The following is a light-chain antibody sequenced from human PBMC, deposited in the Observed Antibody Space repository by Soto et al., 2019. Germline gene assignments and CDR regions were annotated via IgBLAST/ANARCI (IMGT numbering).Light chain of an antibody. CDR2: DAS. Sequence: DTQMTQPTTTLSASVGDRVTITCRASQSISRWLAWYQQKPGKAPQALIYDASSLKSGVPPRFSGNGSGTEFTLTSSSLQPDDFAAYYCQQYNTYSTVGQGTRLAI. V-gene: IGKV1-5*01. CDR3: QQYNTYST. J-gene: IGKJ5*01. CDR1: QSISRW.